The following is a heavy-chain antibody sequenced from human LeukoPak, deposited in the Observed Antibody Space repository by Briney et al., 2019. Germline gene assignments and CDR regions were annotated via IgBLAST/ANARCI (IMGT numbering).Heavy chain of an antibody. Sequence: PGGSLRVSCAASAFTFSSHAMSWVRQTPGKGLEWVSAISAGGGSTLYADSVKGRFTISRDNSKNTLYLHMNSLRAEDTAVYFCAYYDSSGYYYGRLRYWGQGTPVTVSS. CDR3: AYYDSSGYYYGRLRY. CDR1: AFTFSSHA. CDR2: ISAGGGST. V-gene: IGHV3-23*01. D-gene: IGHD3-22*01. J-gene: IGHJ4*02.